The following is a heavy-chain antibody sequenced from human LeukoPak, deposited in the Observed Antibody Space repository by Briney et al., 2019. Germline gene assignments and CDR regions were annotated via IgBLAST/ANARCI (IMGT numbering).Heavy chain of an antibody. CDR1: GFTFTNYA. CDR2: IGGSDGTT. Sequence: GGSLRLSYAASGFTFTNYALNWVRQAPGKGLEWVSAIGGSDGTTWYAGSVRGRFTISRDNSKNTVYLQMNSLRAEDTALYYCAKDGVPADYLRRNSYYVDYWGQGTLVTVSS. CDR3: AKDGVPADYLRRNSYYVDY. D-gene: IGHD2-2*01. J-gene: IGHJ4*02. V-gene: IGHV3-23*01.